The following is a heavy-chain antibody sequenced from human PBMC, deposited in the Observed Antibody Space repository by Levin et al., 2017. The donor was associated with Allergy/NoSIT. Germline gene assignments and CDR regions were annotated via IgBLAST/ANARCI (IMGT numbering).Heavy chain of an antibody. V-gene: IGHV3-74*01. CDR2: INSDGSST. D-gene: IGHD6-13*01. Sequence: GESLKISCAASGFTFSSYWMHWVRQAPGKGLVWVSRINSDGSSTSYADSVKGRFTISRDNAKNTLYLQMNSLRAEDTAVYYCARDGGIAAGWGPFDYWGQGTLVTVSS. CDR3: ARDGGIAAGWGPFDY. J-gene: IGHJ4*02. CDR1: GFTFSSYW.